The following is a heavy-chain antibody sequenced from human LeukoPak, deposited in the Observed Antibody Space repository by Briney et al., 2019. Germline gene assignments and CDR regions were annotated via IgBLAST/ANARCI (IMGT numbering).Heavy chain of an antibody. CDR3: ASGGTGARKYYSDPFHY. Sequence: GGSLRLSCAASGFIVSSNYMSWARQAPGKGLEWVSIMYSAGSTYYADSVRGRFTISRDSSKNTVSLQMNSLRVEDTAVYYCASGGTGARKYYSDPFHYWGQGTLVTVSS. V-gene: IGHV3-53*01. CDR2: MYSAGST. J-gene: IGHJ4*02. D-gene: IGHD3-10*01. CDR1: GFIVSSNY.